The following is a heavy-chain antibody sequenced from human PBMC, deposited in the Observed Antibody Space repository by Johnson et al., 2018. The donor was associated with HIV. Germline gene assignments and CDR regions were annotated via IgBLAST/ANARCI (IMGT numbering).Heavy chain of an antibody. CDR2: IKQDGSEK. D-gene: IGHD6-19*01. V-gene: IGHV3-7*01. J-gene: IGHJ3*02. CDR1: GFTLSSYW. CDR3: AREGMAVAGAFDI. Sequence: VQLVESGGGLVQSGGSLRLSCAASGFTLSSYWMSWVRQAPGKGLEWVANIKQDGSEKYYVDSVKGRFTISRDNAKNSLYLQMISLRAEDTAVYYCAREGMAVAGAFDIWGQGTMVTVSS.